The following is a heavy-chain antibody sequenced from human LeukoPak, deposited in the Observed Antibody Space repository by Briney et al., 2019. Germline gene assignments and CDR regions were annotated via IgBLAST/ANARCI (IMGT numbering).Heavy chain of an antibody. Sequence: GGSLRLSCAVSGFTFRNYGMYRVRQAPGKGLEWVAVISYDGSNKYHADSVKGRFAISRDNSRNTLYLQMNSLRPEDTAVYYCAKGSGWFGELVDYWGQGTVVTSSS. D-gene: IGHD3-10*01. CDR1: GFTFRNYG. CDR2: ISYDGSNK. CDR3: AKGSGWFGELVDY. J-gene: IGHJ4*02. V-gene: IGHV3-30*18.